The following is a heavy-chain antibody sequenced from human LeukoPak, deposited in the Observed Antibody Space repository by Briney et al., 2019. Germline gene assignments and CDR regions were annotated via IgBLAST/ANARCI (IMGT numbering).Heavy chain of an antibody. CDR3: ARGGPTLHTTIAVRTFDI. CDR1: GFTFSYYT. D-gene: IGHD6-19*01. V-gene: IGHV3-48*04. CDR2: ISSSSSAI. J-gene: IGHJ3*02. Sequence: GGSLRLSCAASGFTFSYYTMNWVRQAPGKGLEWVSYISSSSSAIYYADSVKGRFTISRDNAKNSLYLQMNSLRAEDTAVYYCARGGPTLHTTIAVRTFDIWGQGTMVTVSS.